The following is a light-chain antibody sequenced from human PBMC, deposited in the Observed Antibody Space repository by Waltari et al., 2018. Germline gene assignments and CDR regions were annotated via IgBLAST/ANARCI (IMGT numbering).Light chain of an antibody. V-gene: IGLV2-11*01. CDR3: CSFAGTYTWV. J-gene: IGLJ3*02. CDR1: TSDVGGYNY. Sequence: SALTQPRSVSGSPGQSVTISCTGTTSDVGGYNYVSWYQHHPGKAPKPMIFDVTQRPSWVPERFSGSKSANTASLTISGLQAEDEADYYCCSFAGTYTWVFGGGTKVTVL. CDR2: DVT.